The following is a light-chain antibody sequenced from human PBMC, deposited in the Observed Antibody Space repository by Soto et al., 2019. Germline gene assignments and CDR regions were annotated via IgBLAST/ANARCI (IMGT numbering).Light chain of an antibody. V-gene: IGLV2-23*02. CDR2: EVS. Sequence: QSVLTQPASVSGSPGQSITISCTGTSSDVGSYNLVSWYQQHPGKALKLMIYEVSKRPSGVSNRFSGSKSGNTASLTISGLQAEDEADYYCCSYAGSSTSVFGGGTQLTVL. CDR3: CSYAGSSTSV. CDR1: SSDVGSYNL. J-gene: IGLJ2*01.